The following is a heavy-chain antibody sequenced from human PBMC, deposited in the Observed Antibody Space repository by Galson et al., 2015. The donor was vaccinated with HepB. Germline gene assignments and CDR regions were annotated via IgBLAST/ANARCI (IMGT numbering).Heavy chain of an antibody. D-gene: IGHD3/OR15-3a*01. V-gene: IGHV7-4-1*02. CDR1: GYSLNSYG. CDR2: INTNTGSP. Sequence: SVKVSCKASGYSLNSYGLSWVRQAPGQGPEWMGWINTNTGSPTYAQDFTGRFIFSLDTSVTTAYLQISSLKTDDTAVYYCARSPYYDLGMCNDSWFDSWGQGTLVTVSS. J-gene: IGHJ5*01. CDR3: ARSPYYDLGMCNDSWFDS.